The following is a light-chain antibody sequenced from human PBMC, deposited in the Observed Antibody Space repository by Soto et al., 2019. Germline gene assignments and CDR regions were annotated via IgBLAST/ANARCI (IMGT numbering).Light chain of an antibody. CDR3: MQSTQLPPT. CDR1: RSLLHITGETF. CDR2: EVS. V-gene: IGKV2D-29*02. J-gene: IGKJ5*01. Sequence: DVVMTQTPLSLSVAPGQPASISCKSSRSLLHITGETFLFWYLQKPGQSPQLLIYEVSTRVSGVTDRFSGSRSGTDFTLEISRVETDDVRIYYCMQSTQLPPTFGQGTRLGIE.